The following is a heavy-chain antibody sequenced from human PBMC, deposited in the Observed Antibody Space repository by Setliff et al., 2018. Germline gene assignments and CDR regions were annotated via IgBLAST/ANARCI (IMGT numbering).Heavy chain of an antibody. D-gene: IGHD5-18*01. Sequence: GASVKVSCKASGYTFTSHYMHWVRQAPGLGLEWMGTINPSSGRTSYAQKFQGRVTMTRDTSTSTVYMDMSSLRSEDTAVYYCARGGGYSTNDYWGQGTLVTVSS. V-gene: IGHV1-46*01. J-gene: IGHJ4*02. CDR3: ARGGGYSTNDY. CDR1: GYTFTSHY. CDR2: INPSSGRT.